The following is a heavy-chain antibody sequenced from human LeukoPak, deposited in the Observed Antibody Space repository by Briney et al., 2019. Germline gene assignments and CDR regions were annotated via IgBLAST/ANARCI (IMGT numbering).Heavy chain of an antibody. Sequence: ASVKVSCKASGYTFTSYYMHWVRQAPGQGLEWMGIINPSGGSTSYAQKFQGRVTMTRDTSTSTVYMELSSLSSEDTAVYYCAKSHRRYYDILTGYDAFDIWGQGTMVTVSS. CDR1: GYTFTSYY. V-gene: IGHV1-46*03. J-gene: IGHJ3*02. CDR2: INPSGGST. D-gene: IGHD3-9*01. CDR3: AKSHRRYYDILTGYDAFDI.